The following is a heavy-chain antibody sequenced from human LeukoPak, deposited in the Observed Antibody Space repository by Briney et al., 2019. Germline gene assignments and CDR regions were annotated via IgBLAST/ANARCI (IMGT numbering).Heavy chain of an antibody. V-gene: IGHV4-34*01. CDR3: ARCAFMITFGEAFDY. D-gene: IGHD3-16*01. Sequence: SETLSLTCAVYGGSFSGYYWSWLRQPPGKGLEWIGEINHSGSTNYNPSLKSRVTISVDTSKNQFSLKLSSVTAADTAVYYCARCAFMITFGEAFDYWGQGTLVTVSS. J-gene: IGHJ4*02. CDR1: GGSFSGYY. CDR2: INHSGST.